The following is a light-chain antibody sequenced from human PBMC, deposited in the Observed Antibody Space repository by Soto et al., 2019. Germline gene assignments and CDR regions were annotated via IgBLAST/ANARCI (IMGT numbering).Light chain of an antibody. CDR2: EVN. Sequence: QSALTQPASVSGSPGQSVTISCTGTSSDVGDYEYVSWYQQYPGKAPKLMIFEVNKRPSGVSNRFSGSKSGNTASLTISGLKVEDEADYYCCSSGGSPTYVFGTGTKLTVL. CDR1: SSDVGDYEY. CDR3: CSSGGSPTYV. V-gene: IGLV2-23*02. J-gene: IGLJ1*01.